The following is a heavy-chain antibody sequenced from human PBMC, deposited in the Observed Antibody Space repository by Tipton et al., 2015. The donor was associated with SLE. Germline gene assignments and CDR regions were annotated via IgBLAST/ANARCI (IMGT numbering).Heavy chain of an antibody. V-gene: IGHV4-59*01. CDR1: GGSITSYH. D-gene: IGHD3-10*01. Sequence: GSLRLSCSVSGGSITSYHWTWIRQSPGKGLEWIGNVYYTGSANYNPSLKSRLTISVDTSKNQFSLTLTSVTAADTAVYYCARDFGNVGRFDSWGQGTLVTVSS. CDR3: ARDFGNVGRFDS. J-gene: IGHJ5*01. CDR2: VYYTGSA.